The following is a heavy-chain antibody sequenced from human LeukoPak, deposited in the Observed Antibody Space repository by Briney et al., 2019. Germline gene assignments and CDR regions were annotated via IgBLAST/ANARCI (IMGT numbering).Heavy chain of an antibody. CDR2: ITSSSNYL. V-gene: IGHV3-21*01. CDR3: AREAQPNSDFWSAYYFDP. D-gene: IGHD3-3*01. CDR1: GFTLSTYT. J-gene: IGHJ5*02. Sequence: GGSLRLSCEASGFTLSTYTMNWVRQAPGKGLEWVSSITSSSNYLYYADSVMGRFTISRDNARNSLSLQMNSLRAEDTAIYYCAREAQPNSDFWSAYYFDPWGQGTLVTVSS.